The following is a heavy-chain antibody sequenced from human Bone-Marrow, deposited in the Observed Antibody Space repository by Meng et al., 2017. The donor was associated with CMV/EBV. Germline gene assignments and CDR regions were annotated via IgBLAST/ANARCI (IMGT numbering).Heavy chain of an antibody. J-gene: IGHJ3*02. D-gene: IGHD2-2*01. CDR2: ISSSGSTI. V-gene: IGHV3-11*01. CDR1: GFTFDDYA. Sequence: GESLKISCAASGFTFDDYAMHWVRQAPGKGLEWVSYISSSGSTIYYADSVKGRFTISRDNAKNSLYLQMNSLRAEDTAVYYCARSCSSTSCYAAFDIWGQGTMVTVSS. CDR3: ARSCSSTSCYAAFDI.